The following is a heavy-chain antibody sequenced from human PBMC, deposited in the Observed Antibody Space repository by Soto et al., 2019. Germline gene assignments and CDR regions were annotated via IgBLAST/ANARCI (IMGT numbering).Heavy chain of an antibody. D-gene: IGHD5-12*01. CDR3: VRHAQWIIRAY. Sequence: SGTLSLTCAVSGGSISSGGYSWSWIRQPPGKGLEWIGYMYYSGSTYYNPSLKSRLTLFVDTSKNQFSLKLSSVTAADTAVYYCVRHAQWIIRAYWGQGSLVTVSS. CDR2: MYYSGST. J-gene: IGHJ4*02. V-gene: IGHV4-30-2*03. CDR1: GGSISSGGYS.